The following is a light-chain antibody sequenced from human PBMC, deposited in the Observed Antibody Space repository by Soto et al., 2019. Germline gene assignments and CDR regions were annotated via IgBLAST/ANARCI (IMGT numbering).Light chain of an antibody. V-gene: IGKV3-11*01. Sequence: EIVLTQSPATLSSSPGKRATLSCRASQSVSSYLTWYQQKPGQAPRLLIYDASNRATGIPARFSGSGSGTDFTLTTSSLEPEDYAVYYCQQRSNWSLTFGQGTRLEIK. J-gene: IGKJ5*01. CDR1: QSVSSY. CDR3: QQRSNWSLT. CDR2: DAS.